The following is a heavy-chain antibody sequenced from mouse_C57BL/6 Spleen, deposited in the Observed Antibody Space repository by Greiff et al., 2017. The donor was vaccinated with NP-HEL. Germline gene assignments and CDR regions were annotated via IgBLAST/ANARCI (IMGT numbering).Heavy chain of an antibody. D-gene: IGHD1-1*01. CDR1: GYAFSSSW. CDR2: IYPGDGDT. CDR3: ANYYGSSSGFAY. Sequence: QVQLQQSGPELVKPGASVKISCKASGYAFSSSWMKWVKQRPGKGLVWIGRIYPGDGDTNYNGKFKGKATLTADKSSSTAYMQLSSLTSEDSAVYFCANYYGSSSGFAYWGQGTLVTVSA. J-gene: IGHJ3*01. V-gene: IGHV1-82*01.